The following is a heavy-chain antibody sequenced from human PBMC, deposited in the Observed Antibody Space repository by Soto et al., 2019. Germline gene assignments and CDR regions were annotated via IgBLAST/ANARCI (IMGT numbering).Heavy chain of an antibody. D-gene: IGHD5-12*01. CDR2: IYTGGTP. J-gene: IGHJ4*02. Sequence: PGGALRLSCAASGFGVSNNYLTWFRQAPGKGLEWVSIIYTGGTPYYTDSVKGRFTISRDNSKNTLYLQMSSLGVEDTAIYYCAKEGGGHGGFFDLWGQGTLVTVSS. CDR1: GFGVSNNY. V-gene: IGHV3-53*01. CDR3: AKEGGGHGGFFDL.